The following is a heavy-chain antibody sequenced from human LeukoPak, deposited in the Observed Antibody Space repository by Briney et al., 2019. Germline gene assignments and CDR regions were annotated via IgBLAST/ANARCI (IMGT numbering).Heavy chain of an antibody. CDR3: PRSNIVATIWWFDP. CDR1: GYTFTSYG. V-gene: IGHV1-18*01. Sequence: ASVKVSCKASGYTFTSYGISWVRQAPGQGLEWMGWISAYNGNTNYAQKLQGRVTMPTDTSTSTAYMELRSLRSDDTAVYSCPRSNIVATIWWFDPWGRGTLVTVSS. J-gene: IGHJ5*02. D-gene: IGHD5-12*01. CDR2: ISAYNGNT.